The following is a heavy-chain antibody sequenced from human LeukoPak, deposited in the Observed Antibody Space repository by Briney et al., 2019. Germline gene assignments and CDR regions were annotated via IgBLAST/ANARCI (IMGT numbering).Heavy chain of an antibody. Sequence: PGGSLILSCAASGFTFSSYWMSWVRQGPGKGLEWVANMKQDGSQENYVDSVKGRFTISRDNAKNSLYLQMNSLRAEDTAMYHCARIPILDDRSGYRPPDYWGQGTLVTVSS. CDR1: GFTFSSYW. D-gene: IGHD3-22*01. CDR2: MKQDGSQE. J-gene: IGHJ4*02. CDR3: ARIPILDDRSGYRPPDY. V-gene: IGHV3-7*01.